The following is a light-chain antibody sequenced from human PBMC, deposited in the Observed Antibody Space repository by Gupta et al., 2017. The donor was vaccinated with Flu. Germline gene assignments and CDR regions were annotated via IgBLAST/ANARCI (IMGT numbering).Light chain of an antibody. J-gene: IGKJ3*01. Sequence: PSFLSAAVGDRVTSTCRASQGISNYLAWYQQKPGKAPNLPIYAASTVQSGVPARFSGSGSGTEFTLTISSRQPEDFATYYCQLLDSRLVTFGHGTKVDIK. CDR1: QGISNY. CDR2: AAS. V-gene: IGKV1-9*01. CDR3: QLLDSRLVT.